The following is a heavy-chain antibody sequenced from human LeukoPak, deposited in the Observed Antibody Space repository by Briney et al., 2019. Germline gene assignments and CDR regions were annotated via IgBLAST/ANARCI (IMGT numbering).Heavy chain of an antibody. V-gene: IGHV3-30*01. D-gene: IGHD2-21*02. CDR2: ISFDGTNI. Sequence: GGSLRLSCAASGFKFSSYAFHWVRQAPGQGLHWVAVISFDGTNIHYADSVKGRFTISRDNSNNTVYLHMNSLRLEDTAVYYCAPYCGGDCYSPYYFDYWGQGTLVTVSS. CDR1: GFKFSSYA. J-gene: IGHJ4*02. CDR3: APYCGGDCYSPYYFDY.